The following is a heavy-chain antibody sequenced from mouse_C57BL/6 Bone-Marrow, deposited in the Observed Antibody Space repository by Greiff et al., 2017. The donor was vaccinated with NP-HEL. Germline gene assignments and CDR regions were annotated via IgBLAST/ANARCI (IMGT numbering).Heavy chain of an antibody. CDR3: ARAAITTVVANYYAMDY. V-gene: IGHV5-16*01. Sequence: EVKLVESEGGLVQPGSSMKLSCTASGFTFSDYYMAWVRQVPEKGLEWVANINYDGSSTYYLDSLKSRFIISRDNAKNILYLQMSSLKSEDTATYYCARAAITTVVANYYAMDYWGQGTSVTVSS. CDR2: INYDGSST. CDR1: GFTFSDYY. D-gene: IGHD1-1*01. J-gene: IGHJ4*01.